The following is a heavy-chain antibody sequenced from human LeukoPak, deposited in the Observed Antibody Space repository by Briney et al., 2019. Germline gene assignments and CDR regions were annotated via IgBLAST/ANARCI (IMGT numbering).Heavy chain of an antibody. V-gene: IGHV4-34*01. CDR3: ARSLIDPTDPYYYYYGMDV. CDR1: GGSFSGYY. D-gene: IGHD2-8*01. J-gene: IGHJ6*02. Sequence: SETLSLTCAVYGGSFSGYYWSWIRQPPGKGLEWIGEINHSGSTNYNPSLKSRVTISVDTSKNQFSLKLSSVTAADTAVYYCARSLIDPTDPYYYYYGMDVWGQGTTVTVSS. CDR2: INHSGST.